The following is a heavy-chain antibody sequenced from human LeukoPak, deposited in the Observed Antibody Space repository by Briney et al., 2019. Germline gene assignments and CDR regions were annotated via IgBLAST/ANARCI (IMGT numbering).Heavy chain of an antibody. Sequence: GGSLRLSCEASGFTFSNYWMSWVRQAPGKGLEWVANIRADGSEKYYVDSVKGRFTISRDNAKNSLYLQMNSLRAEDTAVYYCARALLWFGELYGVYYYMDVWGKGTTVTVSS. D-gene: IGHD3-10*01. V-gene: IGHV3-7*01. J-gene: IGHJ6*03. CDR3: ARALLWFGELYGVYYYMDV. CDR1: GFTFSNYW. CDR2: IRADGSEK.